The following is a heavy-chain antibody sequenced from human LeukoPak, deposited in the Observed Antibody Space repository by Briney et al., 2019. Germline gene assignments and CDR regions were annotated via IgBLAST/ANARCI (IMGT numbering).Heavy chain of an antibody. Sequence: GGSLRPSCAASGFTFSSYDMHWVRQATGKGLEWVSAIGTAGDTYYPGSVKGRFTISRENAKNSLYLQMNSLRAGDTAVYYCARFPRSGGNLSYGMDVWGQGTTVTVSS. J-gene: IGHJ6*02. CDR1: GFTFSSYD. V-gene: IGHV3-13*01. CDR3: ARFPRSGGNLSYGMDV. CDR2: IGTAGDT. D-gene: IGHD2-15*01.